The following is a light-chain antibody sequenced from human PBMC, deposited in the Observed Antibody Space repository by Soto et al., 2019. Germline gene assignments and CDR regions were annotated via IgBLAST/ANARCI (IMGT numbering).Light chain of an antibody. Sequence: EIVLTQSPATLSLSPGERATLSCRASQSVTSSNLAWYQQKPGQAPRLLMHGASNRATGIPTRFSGSGSGTEFTLTISSLESEDFAVYYCQQRDDWPLTFGGGTKVDIQ. V-gene: IGKV3-11*01. CDR1: QSVTSSN. CDR3: QQRDDWPLT. CDR2: GAS. J-gene: IGKJ4*01.